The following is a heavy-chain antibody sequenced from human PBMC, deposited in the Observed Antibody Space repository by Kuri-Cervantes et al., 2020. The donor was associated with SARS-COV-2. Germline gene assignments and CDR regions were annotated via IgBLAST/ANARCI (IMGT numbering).Heavy chain of an antibody. D-gene: IGHD1-1*01. J-gene: IGHJ6*02. CDR1: GFTFSNSD. CDR3: ARGGSRPNDYYYYGMDV. V-gene: IGHV3-33*08. Sequence: GESLKISCAASGFTFSNSDMNWVRQAPGKGLEWVAVIWYDGSNKYYADSVKGRFTISRDNSKNTLYLQMNSLRAEDTAVYYCARGGSRPNDYYYYGMDVWGQGTTVTVSS. CDR2: IWYDGSNK.